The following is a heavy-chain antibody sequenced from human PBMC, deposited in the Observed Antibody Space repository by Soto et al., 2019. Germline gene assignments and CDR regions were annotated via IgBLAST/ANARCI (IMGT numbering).Heavy chain of an antibody. Sequence: QALSLTFAISGDSVSSNSAACNLIRHSPSRGLEWLGRTYYRSKWYNDYAVSVKSRITINPDTSKNQFSLQLNSVTPEDTAVYYCARDRSSGWYREFWFDPWGQGTLVTVSS. V-gene: IGHV6-1*01. CDR2: TYYRSKWYN. CDR3: ARDRSSGWYREFWFDP. J-gene: IGHJ5*02. D-gene: IGHD6-19*01. CDR1: GDSVSSNSAA.